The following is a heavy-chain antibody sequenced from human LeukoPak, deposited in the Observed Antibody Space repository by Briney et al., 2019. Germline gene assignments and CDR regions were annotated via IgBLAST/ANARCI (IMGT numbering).Heavy chain of an antibody. CDR1: GYTFTGYY. CDR3: ARDLRPWRTDGFDI. D-gene: IGHD3-3*01. Sequence: GASVKVSCKASGYTFTGYYMHWVRQAPGQGLEWMGWINPNSGGTNYAQKFQGRVTMTRDTSISTAYMELSRLRSDDTAMYYCARDLRPWRTDGFDIWGQGTMVTVSS. J-gene: IGHJ3*02. CDR2: INPNSGGT. V-gene: IGHV1-2*02.